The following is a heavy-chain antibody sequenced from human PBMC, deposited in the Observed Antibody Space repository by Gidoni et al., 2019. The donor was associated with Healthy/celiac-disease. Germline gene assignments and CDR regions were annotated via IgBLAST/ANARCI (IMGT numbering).Heavy chain of an antibody. J-gene: IGHJ4*02. CDR3: TTDLSDPIGTGTDLRDY. CDR1: GFTFSNAW. D-gene: IGHD1-1*01. V-gene: IGHV3-15*01. CDR2: IKSKTDGGTT. Sequence: EVQLVESGGGLVKHGGSLRLSCAASGFTFSNAWMSWVRQAPGKGLEWVGRIKSKTDGGTTDYAAPVKGRFTISRDDSKNTLYLQMNSLKTEDTAVYYCTTDLSDPIGTGTDLRDYWGQGTLVTVSS.